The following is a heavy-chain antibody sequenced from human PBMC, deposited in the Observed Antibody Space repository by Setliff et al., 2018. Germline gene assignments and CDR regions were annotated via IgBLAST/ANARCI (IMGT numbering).Heavy chain of an antibody. Sequence: PSETLSLTCTVSGGSINNYYWSWLRQPAGKGLEWIGRVYRNVGTNFNPSLKRRVTMSADASKNQISLKLMSVTAADTAVYYCASRNSDGGPEYFQHWGQGALVTVSS. CDR2: VYRNVGT. D-gene: IGHD1-26*01. J-gene: IGHJ1*01. V-gene: IGHV4-4*07. CDR1: GGSINNYY. CDR3: ASRNSDGGPEYFQH.